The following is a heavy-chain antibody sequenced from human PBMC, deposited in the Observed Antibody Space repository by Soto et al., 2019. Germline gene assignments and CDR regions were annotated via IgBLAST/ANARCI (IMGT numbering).Heavy chain of an antibody. CDR1: GFTFSNYA. V-gene: IGHV3-23*01. J-gene: IGHJ3*02. Sequence: GGSLRLSCAASGFTFSNYAMSWVRRAPGKGLEWVSHISGSSGSTYYADSVKGRFTISRDNSKNTLYLQMNSLRVEDTAVYYCAKDIVVVPAAGNAFDIWGQGTLVTVSS. D-gene: IGHD2-2*01. CDR3: AKDIVVVPAAGNAFDI. CDR2: ISGSSGST.